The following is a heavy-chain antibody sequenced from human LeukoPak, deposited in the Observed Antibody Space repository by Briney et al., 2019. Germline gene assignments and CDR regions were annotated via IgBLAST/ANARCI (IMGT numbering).Heavy chain of an antibody. CDR3: AKTSFGSGSFWFFDL. J-gene: IGHJ2*01. V-gene: IGHV4-4*07. Sequence: SETLSLTCTISGGSINSYYWSWIRQPAGKGLEWIGRIYPSGSTNYNPSLKSRVTMSVHTSKNHFSLHLSSVTAADTAVYYCAKTSFGSGSFWFFDLWGRGAQVTVSS. CDR1: GGSINSYY. CDR2: IYPSGST. D-gene: IGHD1-26*01.